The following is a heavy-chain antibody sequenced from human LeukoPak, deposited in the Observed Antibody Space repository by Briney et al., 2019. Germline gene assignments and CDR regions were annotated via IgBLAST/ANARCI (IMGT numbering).Heavy chain of an antibody. D-gene: IGHD6-19*01. V-gene: IGHV3-74*01. CDR3: ARDPGQQWFDYFDY. CDR2: INRDGRST. CDR1: GFTFSSYW. J-gene: IGHJ4*02. Sequence: GGSLTLSCAASGFTFSSYWMHWVRQAPGKGLVWFSRINRDGRSTSYAYSVKGRFTISRDTDKNTLFLQMNSLRAEDTAVYYCARDPGQQWFDYFDYWGQGTLVTVSS.